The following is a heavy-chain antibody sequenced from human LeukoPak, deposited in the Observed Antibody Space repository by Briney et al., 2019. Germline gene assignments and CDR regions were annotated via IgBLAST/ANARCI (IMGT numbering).Heavy chain of an antibody. J-gene: IGHJ6*02. CDR1: GFTFSSYS. CDR2: ISSSSSTI. D-gene: IGHD3-10*01. CDR3: ARDRTWYYYGSGIRYYYYGMDV. Sequence: RPGGSLRLSCAASGFTFSSYSMNWVRQAPGKGPEWVSYISSSSSTIYYADSVKGRFTISRDNAKNSLYLQMNSLRAEDTAVYYCARDRTWYYYGSGIRYYYYGMDVWGQGTTVTVSS. V-gene: IGHV3-48*01.